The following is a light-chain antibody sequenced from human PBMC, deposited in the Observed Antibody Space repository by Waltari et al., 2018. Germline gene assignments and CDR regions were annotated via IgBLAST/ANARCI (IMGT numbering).Light chain of an antibody. CDR1: QIISNW. J-gene: IGKJ1*01. Sequence: TCRASQIISNWLALYQQKPGKAPKLLIYKASSLESGVPSRFSGSGSGTEFTRTISSLQPDDFATYYCQQYNSYWWTFGQGTKVEIK. CDR2: KAS. CDR3: QQYNSYWWT. V-gene: IGKV1-5*03.